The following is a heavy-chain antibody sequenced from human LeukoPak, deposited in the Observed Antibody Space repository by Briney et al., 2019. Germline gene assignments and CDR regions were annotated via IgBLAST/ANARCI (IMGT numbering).Heavy chain of an antibody. CDR2: FYHSGST. J-gene: IGHJ3*02. CDR3: ARQGLYDSSGYYKRDAIDI. D-gene: IGHD3-22*01. Sequence: SETLSLTXAVSGYSISSDYYWGWIRQPPGKGLEWIGSFYHSGSTYHNPSLKSRVTILVDTSKNQFSLKLSSVTAADTALYYCARQGLYDSSGYYKRDAIDIWGQGTMVTVSS. CDR1: GYSISSDYY. V-gene: IGHV4-38-2*01.